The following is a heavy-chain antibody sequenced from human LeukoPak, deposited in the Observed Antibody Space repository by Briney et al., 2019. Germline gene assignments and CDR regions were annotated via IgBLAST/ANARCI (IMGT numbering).Heavy chain of an antibody. V-gene: IGHV4-59*01. D-gene: IGHD6-13*01. CDR3: ARHLAAATSAFDD. J-gene: IGHJ4*02. CDR1: GGSISSYF. CDR2: IYYTGRT. Sequence: SETLSLTCAVSGGSISSYFWSWIRQPPGKGLEWIGYIYYTGRTNYNPSLNSRVTISVDPSKNQFSLKMNPVTTADTAVYYCARHLAAATSAFDDWGRGTLVTVSS.